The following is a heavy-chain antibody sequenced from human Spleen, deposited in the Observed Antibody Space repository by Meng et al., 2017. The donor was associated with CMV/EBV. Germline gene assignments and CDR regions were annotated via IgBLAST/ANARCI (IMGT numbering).Heavy chain of an antibody. CDR2: ISGSGDDR. J-gene: IGHJ6*02. V-gene: IGHV3-23*01. CDR1: GFTFSNYG. D-gene: IGHD2-2*01. CDR3: AKDAGYCSSTSCYYYYYYGMDV. Sequence: GGSLRLSCAASGFTFSNYGMSWVRQAPGKGLEWVSGISGSGDDRYHAESVKGRFTISRDNSKNRLYLQMNSLRAEDTAVYYCAKDAGYCSSTSCYYYYYYGMDVWGQGTTVTVSS.